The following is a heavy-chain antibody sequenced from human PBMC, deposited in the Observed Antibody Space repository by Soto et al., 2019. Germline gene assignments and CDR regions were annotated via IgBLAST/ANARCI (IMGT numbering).Heavy chain of an antibody. CDR3: ARVHYSHYCFDY. V-gene: IGHV1-8*01. J-gene: IGHJ4*02. CDR1: VYTLTSYD. D-gene: IGHD3-10*01. Sequence: ALVKVSCKASVYTLTSYDIYWVRQATGQGLEWMGWMNTNSGNTGYAQKFQSRVTVTRNTSISTAYMELSSLRSEDTAVYYCARVHYSHYCFDYWGQGTLVTVSS. CDR2: MNTNSGNT.